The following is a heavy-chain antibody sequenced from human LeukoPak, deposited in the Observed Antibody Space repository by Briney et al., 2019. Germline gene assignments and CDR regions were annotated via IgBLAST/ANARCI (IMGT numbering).Heavy chain of an antibody. CDR2: INHSRST. CDR3: ARERGGDFSA. V-gene: IGHV4-34*01. Sequence: PSETLSLTCAVYGGSFSGYYRSWIRQPPGKGLEWIGEINHSRSTNYNPSLKSRVTISVDTSKNQFSLKLSSVTAADTAVYYCARERGGDFSAWGQGTLVTVSS. J-gene: IGHJ5*02. CDR1: GGSFSGYY. D-gene: IGHD2-21*02.